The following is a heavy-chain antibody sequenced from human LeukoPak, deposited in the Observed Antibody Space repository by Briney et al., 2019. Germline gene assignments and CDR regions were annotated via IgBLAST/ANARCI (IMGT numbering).Heavy chain of an antibody. J-gene: IGHJ4*02. V-gene: IGHV1-2*02. D-gene: IGHD5-12*01. Sequence: ASVKVSCKDSGYTFTGYYMHWVRQAPGQGLEWMGWINPNSGGTNYAQKFQGRVTMTRDTSISTAYMELSRLRSDDTAVYYCATDLWYGGYGLDYWGQGTLVTVSS. CDR3: ATDLWYGGYGLDY. CDR1: GYTFTGYY. CDR2: INPNSGGT.